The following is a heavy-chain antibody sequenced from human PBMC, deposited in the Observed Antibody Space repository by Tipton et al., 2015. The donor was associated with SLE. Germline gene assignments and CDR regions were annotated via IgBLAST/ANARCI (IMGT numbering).Heavy chain of an antibody. Sequence: TLSLTCTVSGGSISSYYWSWIRQPPGKGLEWIGSIYHSGSTYYNPSLKGRVTISVDTSKNQFSLKLSSVTAADTAVYYRAREGDFWSGYLYYFDYWGQGTLVTVSS. CDR1: GGSISSYY. CDR2: IYHSGST. J-gene: IGHJ4*02. V-gene: IGHV4-38-2*02. D-gene: IGHD3-3*01. CDR3: AREGDFWSGYLYYFDY.